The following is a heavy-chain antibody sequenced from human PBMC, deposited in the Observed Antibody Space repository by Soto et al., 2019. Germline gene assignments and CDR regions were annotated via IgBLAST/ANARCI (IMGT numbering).Heavy chain of an antibody. D-gene: IGHD6-13*01. Sequence: ASVKVSCKASGYSFIDYYLHWVRQAPGQGLEWMGIIDPSGGSTNYAQKFQGRVTMTRDTSTSTAYMELSSLSSADTAVYYCARVPSRSWYGLGVYYFDYWGQGTQVTVSS. CDR3: ARVPSRSWYGLGVYYFDY. CDR1: GYSFIDYY. V-gene: IGHV1-46*01. CDR2: IDPSGGST. J-gene: IGHJ4*02.